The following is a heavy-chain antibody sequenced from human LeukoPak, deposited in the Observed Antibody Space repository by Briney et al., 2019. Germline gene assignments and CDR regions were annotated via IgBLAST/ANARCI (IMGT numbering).Heavy chain of an antibody. D-gene: IGHD4/OR15-4a*01. CDR2: INPSGGST. V-gene: IGHV1-46*01. Sequence: APVKVSCKASGYTFTNYHLHWVRQAPGQGLEWMGIINPSGGSTSYAQKFQDRVTMTRDTSTSTVYMELNSLRSEDTAVYYCARATWYGGNPSGAFDIWGQGTMVTVSS. CDR3: ARATWYGGNPSGAFDI. J-gene: IGHJ3*02. CDR1: GYTFTNYH.